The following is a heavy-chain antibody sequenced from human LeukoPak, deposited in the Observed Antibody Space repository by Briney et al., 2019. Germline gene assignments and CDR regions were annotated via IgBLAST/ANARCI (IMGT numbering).Heavy chain of an antibody. CDR1: GGSISSYY. CDR3: ARVGEGYCSGGSCYSIFDY. V-gene: IGHV4-59*01. D-gene: IGHD2-15*01. Sequence: SETLSLTCTVSGGSISSYYWSWIRQPPGKGLEWIGYIYYSGSTNYNPSLKSRVTISVDTSKNQFSLKLSSVTAADTAVYYCARVGEGYCSGGSCYSIFDYWGQGTLVTVSS. J-gene: IGHJ4*02. CDR2: IYYSGST.